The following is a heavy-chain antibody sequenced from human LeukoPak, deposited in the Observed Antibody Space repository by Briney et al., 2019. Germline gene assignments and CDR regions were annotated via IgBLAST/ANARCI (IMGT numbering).Heavy chain of an antibody. CDR3: ARGGPSTTVTTSDSFFYMDV. CDR1: GFSVSNKY. J-gene: IGHJ6*03. Sequence: GGSLRLSCAASGFSVSNKYMSWVRQAPGKGLEWVSVIYSDGYTYYADSVKRRFTIATDNFKNTMYVQMNSLRAEDTAVYYCARGGPSTTVTTSDSFFYMDVWGKGTTVTVSS. D-gene: IGHD4-17*01. V-gene: IGHV3-53*01. CDR2: IYSDGYT.